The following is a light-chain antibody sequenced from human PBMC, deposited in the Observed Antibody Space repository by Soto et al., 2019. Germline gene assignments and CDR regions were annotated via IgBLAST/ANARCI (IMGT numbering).Light chain of an antibody. CDR3: QQHNTYPAT. J-gene: IGKJ1*01. CDR2: MAS. V-gene: IGKV1-5*03. Sequence: DIQMTQSPSTLSASVGDTVTITCRASQSVSTWLAWYQQKPGKAPKLLIYMASTLESGVPSRFSGSASGTEFTLTIRSLQPDDFATYYCQQHNTYPATFGQGTKVEIK. CDR1: QSVSTW.